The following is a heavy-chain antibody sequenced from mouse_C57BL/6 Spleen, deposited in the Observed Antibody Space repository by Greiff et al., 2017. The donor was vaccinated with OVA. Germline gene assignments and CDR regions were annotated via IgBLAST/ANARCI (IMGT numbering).Heavy chain of an antibody. D-gene: IGHD2-4*01. V-gene: IGHV5-4*01. Sequence: EVMLVESGGGLVKPGGSLKLSCAASGFTFSSYAMSWVRQTPEKRLEWVATISDGGSYTYYPDNVKGRFTISRDNAKNNLYLQMSHLKSEDTAMYYCARDSLYDYDEDDAMDYWGQGTSVTVSS. CDR1: GFTFSSYA. J-gene: IGHJ4*01. CDR2: ISDGGSYT. CDR3: ARDSLYDYDEDDAMDY.